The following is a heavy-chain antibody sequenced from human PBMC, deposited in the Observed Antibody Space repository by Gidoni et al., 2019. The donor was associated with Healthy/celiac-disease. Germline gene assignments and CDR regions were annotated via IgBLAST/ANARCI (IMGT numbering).Heavy chain of an antibody. CDR3: ARLPPGFRMDV. CDR2: INQDGSEK. D-gene: IGHD2-15*01. Sequence: EVQLVESGGCLVQPGGSLRLSCAASGFTCGSYCMSWVRQAPGKGLEWVANINQDGSEKYYVDSVKGRFTISRDNAKNSLYLQMNSLRAEDTAVYYCARLPPGFRMDVWGQGTTVTVSS. V-gene: IGHV3-7*01. CDR1: GFTCGSYC. J-gene: IGHJ6*02.